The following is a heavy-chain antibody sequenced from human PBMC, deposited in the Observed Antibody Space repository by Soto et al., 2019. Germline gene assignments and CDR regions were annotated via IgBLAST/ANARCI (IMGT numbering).Heavy chain of an antibody. CDR2: ISASGDIT. CDR3: AKSGPVGGNRVLVVWTDMYHLVS. Sequence: DVQLLESGGGLVQRGGSLRLSCAASGFAFNRHTMNWVRQAPGKGLEWISSISASGDITYYADSVKGRFTISRDNPENTLFLDINSLRVEGAARYYCAKSGPVGGNRVLVVWTDMYHLVSWGQGTMITVSS. CDR1: GFAFNRHT. D-gene: IGHD3-22*01. J-gene: IGHJ4*02. V-gene: IGHV3-23*01.